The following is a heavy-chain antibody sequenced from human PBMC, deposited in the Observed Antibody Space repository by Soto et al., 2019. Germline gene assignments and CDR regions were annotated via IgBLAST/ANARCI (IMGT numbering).Heavy chain of an antibody. V-gene: IGHV4-31*11. Sequence: QVQLQESGPGLVKPSQTLSLTCAVSGGSISSGGYYWSWFRQYPGKGLEWIGYIYYSGNTYYNPSLKSRATISVDTSKNQFSLKLSSVTAAGTAGYYCARGGEARQLWAFDYWGQGTLVTVSS. CDR3: ARGGEARQLWAFDY. CDR1: GGSISSGGYY. J-gene: IGHJ4*01. CDR2: IYYSGNT. D-gene: IGHD5-18*01.